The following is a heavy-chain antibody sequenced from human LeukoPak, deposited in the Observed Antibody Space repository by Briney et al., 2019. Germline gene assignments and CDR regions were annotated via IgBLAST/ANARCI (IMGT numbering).Heavy chain of an antibody. CDR3: ARERALVVPAAIDY. CDR1: GDSVSSNSAA. Sequence: SQTLSLTCAISGDSVSSNSAAWNCIRQSPSRGLEWLGRTYYRSKWYNDYAVSVKSRITINPDTSKNQFSLQLNSVTPEDTAVYYCARERALVVPAAIDYWGQGTLVTVSS. D-gene: IGHD2-2*01. J-gene: IGHJ4*02. V-gene: IGHV6-1*01. CDR2: TYYRSKWYN.